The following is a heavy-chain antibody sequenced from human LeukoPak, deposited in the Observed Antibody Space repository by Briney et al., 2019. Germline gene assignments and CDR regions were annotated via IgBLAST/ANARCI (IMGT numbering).Heavy chain of an antibody. V-gene: IGHV3-21*01. Sequence: GGSLRLSCGGAGFTFSRYALSWVRQVPGKGLEWVSSISSSSSYIYYADSVKGRFTISRDNAKNSLYLQMNSLRAEDTAVYYCARDLRGYSGYIGYFDYWGQGTLVTVSS. D-gene: IGHD5-12*01. CDR3: ARDLRGYSGYIGYFDY. CDR2: ISSSSSYI. CDR1: GFTFSRYA. J-gene: IGHJ4*02.